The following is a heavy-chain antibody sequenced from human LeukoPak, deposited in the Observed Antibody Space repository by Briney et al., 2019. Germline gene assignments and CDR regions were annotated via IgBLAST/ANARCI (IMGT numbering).Heavy chain of an antibody. CDR2: ISGGGST. J-gene: IGHJ4*02. V-gene: IGHV3-23*01. CDR1: GFTSSSYA. Sequence: GGSLRLSCAASGFTSSSYAMSWVRQAPGMGLEWVSSISGGGSTYYADSVKGRFTISRDNSKNTLYLQMNSLRAEDTAVYYCAKPYYYGSGSYYSDWGQGTLVTVSS. CDR3: AKPYYYGSGSYYSD. D-gene: IGHD3-10*01.